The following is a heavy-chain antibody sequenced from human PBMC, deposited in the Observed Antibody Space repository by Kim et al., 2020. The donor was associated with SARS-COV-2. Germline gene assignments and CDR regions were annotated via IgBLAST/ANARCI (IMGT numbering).Heavy chain of an antibody. V-gene: IGHV3-30*02. D-gene: IGHD1-26*01. Sequence: VKGRFSISRDNSNNTLYLQMNSMRIADTAMYYCAKDEGDWAGGRFYRQDYWGQGTLVTVSS. CDR3: AKDEGDWAGGRFYRQDY. J-gene: IGHJ4*02.